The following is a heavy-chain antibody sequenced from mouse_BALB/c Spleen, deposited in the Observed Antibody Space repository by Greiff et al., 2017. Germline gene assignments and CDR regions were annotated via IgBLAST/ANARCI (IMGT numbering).Heavy chain of an antibody. CDR3: ARTEDGGYYAMDY. CDR2: IYWDDDK. V-gene: IGHV8-12*01. Sequence: QVTLKVSGPGILQPSQTLSLTCSFSGFSLSTSGMGVSWIRQPSGKGLEWLAHIYWDDDKRYNPSLKSRLTISKDTSSNQVFLKITSVDTADTATYYCARTEDGGYYAMDYWGQGTSVTVSS. D-gene: IGHD1-2*01. CDR1: GFSLSTSGMG. J-gene: IGHJ4*01.